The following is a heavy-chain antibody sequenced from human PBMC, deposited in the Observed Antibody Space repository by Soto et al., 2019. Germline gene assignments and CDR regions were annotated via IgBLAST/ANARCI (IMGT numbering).Heavy chain of an antibody. CDR1: GYPVTAYY. D-gene: IGHD3-3*01. CDR3: ARGGGVGVAGSAAFDM. V-gene: IGHV1-2*02. J-gene: IGHJ3*02. Sequence: QLHLVQSGAVVKKPGASVTVSCSASGYPVTAYYMHWVRQAPGRGLEWMGGINPATGAAKYTQTFQGRVTMTRDTSTSTVFMELSGLTSEDTAGFYCARGGGVGVAGSAAFDMWGQGTLLTVSS. CDR2: INPATGAA.